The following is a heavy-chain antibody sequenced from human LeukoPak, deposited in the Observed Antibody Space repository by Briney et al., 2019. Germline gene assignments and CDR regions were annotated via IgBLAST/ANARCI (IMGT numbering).Heavy chain of an antibody. CDR2: ISSSGSTI. D-gene: IGHD6-19*01. Sequence: GGSLRLSCAASGFTFSSYEMNWVRQAPGKGLEWVSYISSSGSTIYYADSVKGRFTISRDNAKNSLYLQMNSLRAEDTAVYYCARAGAVAGLYYYYMDVWGKGTTVTISS. V-gene: IGHV3-48*03. CDR3: ARAGAVAGLYYYYMDV. CDR1: GFTFSSYE. J-gene: IGHJ6*03.